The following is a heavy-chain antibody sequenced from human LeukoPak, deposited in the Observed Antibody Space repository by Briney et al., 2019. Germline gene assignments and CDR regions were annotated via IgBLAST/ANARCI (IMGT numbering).Heavy chain of an antibody. V-gene: IGHV5-51*01. D-gene: IGHD6-13*01. J-gene: IGHJ4*02. CDR1: GYTFTSYW. CDR2: IYPGDSDT. Sequence: ASVKVSCKASGYTFTSYWIGWVRQMPGKGLEWMGIIYPGDSDTRYSPSFQGQVTISADKSISTAYLQWSSLKASDTAMYYCARRLGIAAALFDYWGQGTLVTVSS. CDR3: ARRLGIAAALFDY.